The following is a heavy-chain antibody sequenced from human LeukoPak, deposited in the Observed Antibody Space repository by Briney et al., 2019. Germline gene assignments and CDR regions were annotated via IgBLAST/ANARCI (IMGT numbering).Heavy chain of an antibody. J-gene: IGHJ3*02. CDR2: INPRGVIT. V-gene: IGHV1-46*01. Sequence: ASLKVSCKASRYTFTSYYMYSVRQAPGQGRGRVGIINPRGVITSYPQKYQSTVTMTRDTSTRTVDLEPSSRRSEDPAACQCVSLSSSPQGDAFDSWGQGTMVTASS. D-gene: IGHD6-6*01. CDR1: RYTFTSYY. CDR3: VSLSSSPQGDAFDS.